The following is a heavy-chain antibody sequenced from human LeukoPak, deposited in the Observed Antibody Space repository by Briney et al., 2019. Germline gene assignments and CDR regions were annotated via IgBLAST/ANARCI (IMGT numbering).Heavy chain of an antibody. J-gene: IGHJ6*02. D-gene: IGHD3-16*02. CDR1: GFTFSSHW. Sequence: GGSLRLSCAVSGFTFSSHWMAWVRQAPGKGPEWVANINEDGSVKYYVATVMGRFSISRDNAKDLLYLQMNSLRAEDTAVYYCAVYRVSHGMDVWGQGTTVTVSS. V-gene: IGHV3-7*01. CDR2: INEDGSVK. CDR3: AVYRVSHGMDV.